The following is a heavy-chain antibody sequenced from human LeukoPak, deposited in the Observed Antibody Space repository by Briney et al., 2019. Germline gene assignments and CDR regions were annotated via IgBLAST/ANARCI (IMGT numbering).Heavy chain of an antibody. CDR2: IHNSGST. CDR3: VRDWEGFNFDI. D-gene: IGHD1-26*01. Sequence: SETLSLTCTVSGGSVRSYYWSWIRQPPGEGLEWIEYIHNSGSTNYNPSLKSRVTISVDTSKNHFSLKLSSVTAADTAVYYCVRDWEGFNFDIWGQGTMVTVSS. CDR1: GGSVRSYY. V-gene: IGHV4-59*02. J-gene: IGHJ3*02.